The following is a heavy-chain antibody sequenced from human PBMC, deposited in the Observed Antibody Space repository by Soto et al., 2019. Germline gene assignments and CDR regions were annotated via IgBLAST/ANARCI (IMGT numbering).Heavy chain of an antibody. J-gene: IGHJ5*02. CDR2: ISAYNGNT. D-gene: IGHD1-26*01. CDR3: ARASGSSYWFDP. V-gene: IGHV1-18*01. CDR1: GYTFTSYG. Sequence: QVQLVQSGAEVKKPGASVKVSCKASGYTFTSYGISWVRQAPGQGLEWMGWISAYNGNTNYAQKPHGRVNMTTDTAASTAYMELSGLRSDDTAGYYCARASGSSYWFDPWGQGTLVTVSS.